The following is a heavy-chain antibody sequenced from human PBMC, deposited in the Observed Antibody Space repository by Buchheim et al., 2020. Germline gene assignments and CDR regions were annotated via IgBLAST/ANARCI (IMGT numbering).Heavy chain of an antibody. V-gene: IGHV3-30*18. CDR1: GVTFDRYG. Sequence: QVQLVESGGGVVQPGRSLRLSCAASGVTFDRYGMHWVRQAPGKGLEWVAVISYDGTNKIYGDSVKGRFTISRDNSKNTVYLQMNSLRSEDTAVYYCAKDSLYYDSGSYEGGFDYWGQGTL. CDR3: AKDSLYYDSGSYEGGFDY. CDR2: ISYDGTNK. J-gene: IGHJ4*02. D-gene: IGHD3-10*01.